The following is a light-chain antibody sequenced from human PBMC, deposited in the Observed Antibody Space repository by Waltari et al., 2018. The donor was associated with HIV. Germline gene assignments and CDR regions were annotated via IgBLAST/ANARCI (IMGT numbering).Light chain of an antibody. J-gene: IGLJ3*02. CDR2: ENV. Sequence: SCALTQPPSGSVSPGQRARTTCSDDTLPSKSTHWAQQKSGQAPVLVIYENVKRPSRIAGRFSGYSSGTRAILTISGAQVENEADYYCYSTESSGTHRVFGGGTKLTVL. CDR1: TLPSKS. CDR3: YSTESSGTHRV. V-gene: IGLV3-10*01.